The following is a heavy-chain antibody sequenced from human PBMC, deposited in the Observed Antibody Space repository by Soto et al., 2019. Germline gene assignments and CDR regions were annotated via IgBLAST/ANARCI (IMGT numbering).Heavy chain of an antibody. CDR1: GGSISSGDYY. V-gene: IGHV4-30-4*01. CDR3: AIYYYDSSSFDY. CDR2: IYYSGST. J-gene: IGHJ4*02. D-gene: IGHD3-22*01. Sequence: SETLSLTCTVSGGSISSGDYYWSWIRQPPGKGLEWIGYIYYSGSTYYDPSLKSRVTISVDTSKNQFSLKLSSVTAADTAVYYCAIYYYDSSSFDYWGQGTLVTVSS.